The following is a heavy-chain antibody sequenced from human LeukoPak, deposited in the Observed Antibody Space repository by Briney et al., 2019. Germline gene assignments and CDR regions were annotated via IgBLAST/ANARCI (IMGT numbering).Heavy chain of an antibody. CDR1: GFTFSSYW. CDR3: ARVRGSGSPNENNRFDP. J-gene: IGHJ5*02. V-gene: IGHV3-7*01. Sequence: GGSLRLSCAASGFTFSSYWMSWVRQAPGKGLEWVANIKQDGSEKYYVDSVKGRFTISRDNAKNSLYLQMNSLRAEDTAVYYCARVRGSGSPNENNRFDPWGQGTLVTVSS. D-gene: IGHD3-10*01. CDR2: IKQDGSEK.